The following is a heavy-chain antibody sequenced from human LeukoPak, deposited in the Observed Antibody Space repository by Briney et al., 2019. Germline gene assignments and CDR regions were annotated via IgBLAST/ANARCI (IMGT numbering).Heavy chain of an antibody. CDR2: IYYSGST. D-gene: IGHD1-26*01. V-gene: IGHV4-59*08. Sequence: SETLSLTYTVSGGSISSYYWSWIRQPPGKGLEWIGYIYYSGSTNYNPSLKSRVTMSLDTSKNQVSLKLNSVTAADTAVYYCARHISSGGTYAHFDDWGQGTLVTVSS. J-gene: IGHJ4*02. CDR3: ARHISSGGTYAHFDD. CDR1: GGSISSYY.